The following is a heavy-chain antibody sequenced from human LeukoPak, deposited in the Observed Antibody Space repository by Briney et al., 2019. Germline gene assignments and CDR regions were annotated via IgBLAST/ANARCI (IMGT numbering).Heavy chain of an antibody. V-gene: IGHV3-30*02. D-gene: IGHD3-10*01. CDR2: IRYDGSNK. CDR1: GFTFSSYG. CDR3: ARVSRDYYYGSGSYDGYGMDV. Sequence: GGSLRLSCAASGFTFSSYGMHWVRQAPGKGLEWVAFIRYDGSNKYYADSVKGRFTISRDNSKNTLYLQMNSLRAEDTAVYYCARVSRDYYYGSGSYDGYGMDVWGQGTTVTVSS. J-gene: IGHJ6*02.